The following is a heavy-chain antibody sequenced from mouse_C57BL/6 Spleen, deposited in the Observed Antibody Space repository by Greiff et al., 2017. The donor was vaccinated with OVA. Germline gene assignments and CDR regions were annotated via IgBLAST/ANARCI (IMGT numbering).Heavy chain of an antibody. D-gene: IGHD3-3*01. CDR2: IDPSDSYT. Sequence: VQLQQPGAELVMPGASVKLSCKASGYTFTSYWMHWVKQRPGQGLEWIGEIDPSDSYTNYNQKFKGKSTLTVDKSSSTAYMQLSSLTSEDSAVYYCARRGLNFDYWGQGTTLTVSS. CDR3: ARRGLNFDY. J-gene: IGHJ2*01. CDR1: GYTFTSYW. V-gene: IGHV1-69*01.